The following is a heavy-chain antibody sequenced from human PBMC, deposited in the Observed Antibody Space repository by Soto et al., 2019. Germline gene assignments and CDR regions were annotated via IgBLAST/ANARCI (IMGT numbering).Heavy chain of an antibody. V-gene: IGHV4-30-4*01. CDR3: ARDRHYYDGSGYYYVPFDY. Sequence: SETLSLTCTVSGGSISSGDYYWSWIRQPPGKGLEWIGYIYYSGSTYYNPSLKSRVTISVDTSKNQFSLKLSSVTAADTAVYYCARDRHYYDGSGYYYVPFDYWGQGALVTVSS. D-gene: IGHD3-22*01. CDR2: IYYSGST. CDR1: GGSISSGDYY. J-gene: IGHJ4*02.